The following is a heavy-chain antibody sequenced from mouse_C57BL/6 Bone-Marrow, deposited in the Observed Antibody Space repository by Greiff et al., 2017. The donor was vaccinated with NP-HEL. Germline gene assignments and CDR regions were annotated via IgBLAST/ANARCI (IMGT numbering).Heavy chain of an antibody. CDR3: ASEGYDYDSAWFAY. V-gene: IGHV1-72*01. D-gene: IGHD2-4*01. Sequence: QVQLKQPGAELVKPGASVKLSCKASGYTFTSYWMHWVKQRPGRGLEWIGRIDPNSGGTKYNEKFKSKATLTVDKPSSTAYMQLSSLTSEDSAVYYCASEGYDYDSAWFAYWGQGTLVTVSA. J-gene: IGHJ3*01. CDR1: GYTFTSYW. CDR2: IDPNSGGT.